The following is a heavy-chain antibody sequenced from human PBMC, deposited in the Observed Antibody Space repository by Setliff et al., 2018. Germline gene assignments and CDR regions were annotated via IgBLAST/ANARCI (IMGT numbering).Heavy chain of an antibody. CDR2: ISSYNDVT. D-gene: IGHD2-15*01. V-gene: IGHV1-18*01. Sequence: ASVKVSCKASGYIFKSYGISWVRQAPGQGLEWMGWISSYNDVTNYAQSFQGRVTMTTDMSTSAAYMELRSLGSDDTAVYYCAISTLSICSGGTCPNVFDVWGQGTMVTVSS. J-gene: IGHJ3*01. CDR1: GYIFKSYG. CDR3: AISTLSICSGGTCPNVFDV.